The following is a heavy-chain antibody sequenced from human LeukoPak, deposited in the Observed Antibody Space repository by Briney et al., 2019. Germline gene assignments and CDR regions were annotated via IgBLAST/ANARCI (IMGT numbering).Heavy chain of an antibody. Sequence: SSETLSLTCTVSGGSISSSSYYWSWIRQPAGKGLEWIGRIYTSGSTNYNPSLKSRVTMSVDTSKNQFSLKLSSVTAADTAVYYCARGPYDFWSAYWFDPWGQGTLVTVSS. J-gene: IGHJ5*02. CDR1: GGSISSSSYY. V-gene: IGHV4-61*02. CDR2: IYTSGST. CDR3: ARGPYDFWSAYWFDP. D-gene: IGHD3-3*01.